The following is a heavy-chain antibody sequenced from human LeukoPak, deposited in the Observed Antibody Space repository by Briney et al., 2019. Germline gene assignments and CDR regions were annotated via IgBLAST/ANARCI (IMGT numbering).Heavy chain of an antibody. CDR3: ATSEWNFAR. CDR1: GGSISSSSYY. Sequence: PSETLSLTCTVSGGSISSSSYYWGWIRQPPGKGLEWIGSIYYSGSTYYNPSLKSRVTISVDTSKTQFSLRLSSVTAADTAVYYCATSEWNFARWGQGTLVTVSS. CDR2: IYYSGST. V-gene: IGHV4-39*01. J-gene: IGHJ5*02. D-gene: IGHD1-1*01.